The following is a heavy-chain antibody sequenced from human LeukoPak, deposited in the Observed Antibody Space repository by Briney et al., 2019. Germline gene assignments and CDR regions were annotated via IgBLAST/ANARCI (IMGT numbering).Heavy chain of an antibody. D-gene: IGHD3-16*01. J-gene: IGHJ6*03. V-gene: IGHV4-4*07. CDR1: GASVSSYF. Sequence: PSETLSLTCTVSGASVSSYFWSWIRQPAGQGLEWIGRIYSSGSTNYNPSLKCRVTVSIDKSKNQLSLKVNSVTAADTAVYYCARDEMKVGSGGDPSSYYYVYYMDIWGKGTTVTVFS. CDR3: ARDEMKVGSGGDPSSYYYVYYMDI. CDR2: IYSSGST.